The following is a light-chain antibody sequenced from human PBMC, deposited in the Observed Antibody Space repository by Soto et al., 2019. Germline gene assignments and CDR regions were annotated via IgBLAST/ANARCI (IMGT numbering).Light chain of an antibody. CDR3: QQYGTLIT. CDR2: GSF. V-gene: IGKV3-20*01. Sequence: EIVLTQSPGTLSLSPGERATLSCRASQSLSSSYLAWYQQKPGQAPRLLIYGSFSRATGIPDRFSGSGSGTDFTLTISRQEPEDSAVYYCQQYGTLITFGQGTRLEIK. CDR1: QSLSSSY. J-gene: IGKJ5*01.